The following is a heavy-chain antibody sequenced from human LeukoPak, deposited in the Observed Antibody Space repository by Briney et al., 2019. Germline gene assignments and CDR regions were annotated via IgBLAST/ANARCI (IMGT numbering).Heavy chain of an antibody. CDR1: GFTFRSYD. J-gene: IGHJ4*02. CDR2: ISYDGSNK. Sequence: GGSLRLSCAASGFTFRSYDTHWVRQAPGKGLEWVAVISYDGSNKYYADSVKGRFTISRDNSKNTLYLQMNSLRAEDTAVYYCARETDSTLFDYWGQGTLVTVSS. CDR3: ARETDSTLFDY. V-gene: IGHV3-30*03. D-gene: IGHD2-2*01.